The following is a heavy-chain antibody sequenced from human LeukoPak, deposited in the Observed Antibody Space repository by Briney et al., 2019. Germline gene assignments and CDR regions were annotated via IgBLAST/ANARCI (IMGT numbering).Heavy chain of an antibody. Sequence: SETLSLTCTVSGGSVSSCTYSWGWIRQPPGKGLEWIGSISCSGSTYYNPSLKSQVTISVDTSKNQFSLYLDSVTAADTAVYYCARDWNRYAYWGQGTLVTVSS. CDR1: GGSVSSCTYS. J-gene: IGHJ4*02. D-gene: IGHD1-1*01. CDR2: ISCSGST. CDR3: ARDWNRYAY. V-gene: IGHV4-39*07.